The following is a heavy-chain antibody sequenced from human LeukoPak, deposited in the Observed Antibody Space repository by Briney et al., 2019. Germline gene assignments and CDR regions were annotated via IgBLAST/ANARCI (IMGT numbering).Heavy chain of an antibody. J-gene: IGHJ4*02. CDR2: IYTGGST. CDR1: GGSVGSGSYY. V-gene: IGHV4-61*02. CDR3: AREWDYGGNRYFDY. Sequence: SDTLSLTCTVSGGSVGSGSYYWSWIRQPAGKRLEWIGRIYTGGSTNYNPSLKSRVTISLDTSNNQFSLKLSSVTAADTAVYYCAREWDYGGNRYFDYWGQGTLVTVSS. D-gene: IGHD4-23*01.